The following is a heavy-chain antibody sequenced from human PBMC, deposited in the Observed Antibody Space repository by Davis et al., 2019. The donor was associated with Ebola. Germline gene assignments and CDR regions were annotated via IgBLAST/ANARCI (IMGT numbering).Heavy chain of an antibody. V-gene: IGHV1-8*01. Sequence: ASVKVSCKASGYTFTSYDINWVRQATGQGLEWMGWMNPNSDNTGYAQKFQGRVTMTRNTSISTAYMELSSLRSEDTAVYYCARRVGGVIAARPFDYWGQGTLVTVSS. CDR3: ARRVGGVIAARPFDY. J-gene: IGHJ4*02. CDR1: GYTFTSYD. D-gene: IGHD6-6*01. CDR2: MNPNSDNT.